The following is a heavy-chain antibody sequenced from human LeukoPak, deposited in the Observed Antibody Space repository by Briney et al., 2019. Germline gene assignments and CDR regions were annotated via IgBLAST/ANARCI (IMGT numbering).Heavy chain of an antibody. Sequence: GGSLRLSCAASGFTFSDYYMSWIRQAPGKGLDWVSYSSSSGTTIYYADSVKGRFTIFRDNSKNTVYLQMNSLRAEDTAVYYCARDSRLGWQLDYWGQGTLVTVSS. CDR1: GFTFSDYY. CDR3: ARDSRLGWQLDY. D-gene: IGHD2-15*01. V-gene: IGHV3-11*01. J-gene: IGHJ4*02. CDR2: SSSSGTTI.